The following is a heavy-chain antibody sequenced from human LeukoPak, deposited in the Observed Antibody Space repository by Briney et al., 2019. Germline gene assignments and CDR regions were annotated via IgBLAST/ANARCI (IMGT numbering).Heavy chain of an antibody. D-gene: IGHD3-22*01. CDR1: GYTFTSYG. CDR3: ARDSYDSSGSYFFLKLLDY. J-gene: IGHJ4*02. Sequence: GASVKVSGKVSGYTFTSYGINWVRQAPGQGLEWMGWITPFNGNTDYAQKFQGRVTMTTDTSTNTAYMELRSLRSDDTAVYYCARDSYDSSGSYFFLKLLDYWGQGTLVAVSS. V-gene: IGHV1-18*01. CDR2: ITPFNGNT.